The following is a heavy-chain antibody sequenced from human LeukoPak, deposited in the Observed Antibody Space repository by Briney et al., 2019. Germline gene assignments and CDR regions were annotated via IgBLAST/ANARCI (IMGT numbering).Heavy chain of an antibody. CDR1: GFTFSSYS. J-gene: IGHJ3*02. Sequence: GGSLRLSCATSGFTFSSYSMTWVRQAPGKGLDWVSSINSYSSDIYYADSVKGRSTISRDNAKSSLYLQMNSLRAEDTAVYYCARKRSPGAFDIWGQGTMVTVSS. V-gene: IGHV3-21*01. CDR3: ARKRSPGAFDI. CDR2: INSYSSDI.